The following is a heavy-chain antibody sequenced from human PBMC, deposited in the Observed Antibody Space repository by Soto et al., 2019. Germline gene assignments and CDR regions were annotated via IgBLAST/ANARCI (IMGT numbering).Heavy chain of an antibody. D-gene: IGHD3-3*01. CDR2: ISSSSSYI. CDR1: GFTFSSYS. V-gene: IGHV3-21*01. Sequence: GGSLRLSCAASGFTFSSYSMNWVRQAPGKGLEWVSSISSSSSYIYYADSWKGRFTISRDNAKNSLYLQMNSLRAEDTPVYYCARDQVVDYDFWSGYSQPYDAFDIWGQGTMVTVSS. CDR3: ARDQVVDYDFWSGYSQPYDAFDI. J-gene: IGHJ3*02.